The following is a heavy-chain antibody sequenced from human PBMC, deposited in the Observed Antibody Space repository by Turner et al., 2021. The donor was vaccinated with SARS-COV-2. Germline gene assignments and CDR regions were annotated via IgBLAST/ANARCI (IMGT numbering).Heavy chain of an antibody. Sequence: EVQLVESGGGLVQPGGSLRRSCAASGFTCSRYWMSWVRQAPGKGLDWVANIKQDGSEKHFVDSVKGRFTISRDNAKNSLSLQMNSLRAEDTAVYYCARSPGYYFDYWGQGTLVTVSS. D-gene: IGHD2-2*01. CDR1: GFTCSRYW. J-gene: IGHJ4*02. V-gene: IGHV3-7*01. CDR3: ARSPGYYFDY. CDR2: IKQDGSEK.